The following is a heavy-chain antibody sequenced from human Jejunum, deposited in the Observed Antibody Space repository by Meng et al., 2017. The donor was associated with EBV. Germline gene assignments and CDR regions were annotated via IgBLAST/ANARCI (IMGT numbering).Heavy chain of an antibody. J-gene: IGHJ4*02. V-gene: IGHV4-4*02. CDR3: ARDSQYLARGYFDY. Sequence: VQLTRPGPGRVPPSGTLSLPRTVLRGSINKKNWWHWVRQAPGKGLEWIGEIDHTGTTHYNPSLKSRVTISLGTSMNQFSLELTSPTPADTAVYYCARDSQYLARGYFDYWGQGALVTVSS. CDR2: IDHTGTT. CDR1: RGSINKKNW. D-gene: IGHD2/OR15-2a*01.